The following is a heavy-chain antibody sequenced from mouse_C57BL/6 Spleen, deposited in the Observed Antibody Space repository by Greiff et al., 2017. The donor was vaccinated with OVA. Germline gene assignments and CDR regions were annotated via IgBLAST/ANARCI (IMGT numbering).Heavy chain of an antibody. D-gene: IGHD2-4*01. CDR3: ARRRDYDDGFAY. J-gene: IGHJ3*01. V-gene: IGHV1-61*01. Sequence: QVQLQQPGAELVRPGSPVKLSCKASGYTFTSYWMDWVKQRPGQGLEWIGNIYPSDSETHYNQKFKDKATLTVDKSSSTAYMQLSSLTSEDSAVYYCARRRDYDDGFAYWGQGTLVTVSA. CDR1: GYTFTSYW. CDR2: IYPSDSET.